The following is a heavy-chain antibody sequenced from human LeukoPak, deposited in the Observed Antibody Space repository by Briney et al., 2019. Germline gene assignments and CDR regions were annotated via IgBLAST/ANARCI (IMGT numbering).Heavy chain of an antibody. J-gene: IGHJ3*02. V-gene: IGHV4-4*02. CDR1: GGSISSSNW. Sequence: SETLSLTCAVSGGSISSSNWWSWVRQPPGKGLEWIGEIYHSGSTNYNPSLKSRVTISVDKSKSQFSLKLSSVTAADTAMYYCARRVTMIVVVITHAFDIWGQGTMVTVSS. D-gene: IGHD3-22*01. CDR2: IYHSGST. CDR3: ARRVTMIVVVITHAFDI.